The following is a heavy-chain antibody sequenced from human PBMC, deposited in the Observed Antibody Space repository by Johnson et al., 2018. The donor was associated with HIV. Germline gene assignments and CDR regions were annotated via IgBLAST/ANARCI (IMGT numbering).Heavy chain of an antibody. D-gene: IGHD1-26*01. CDR1: GFTFDNYG. CDR3: ARDWEGYAFDI. J-gene: IGHJ3*02. V-gene: IGHV3-20*04. Sequence: VQLVESGGGVGRPGGSLKLSCVASGFTFDNYGMSWVRQGPGRGLEWVSGINWNGGNTNYVDSVKGRFTISRDNAKKSLYLQMNSLRAEDTALYYCARDWEGYAFDIWGQGTMVTVSS. CDR2: INWNGGNT.